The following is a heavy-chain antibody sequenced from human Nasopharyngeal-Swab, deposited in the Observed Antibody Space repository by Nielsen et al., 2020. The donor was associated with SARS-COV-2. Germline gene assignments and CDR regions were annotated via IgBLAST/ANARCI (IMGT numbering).Heavy chain of an antibody. D-gene: IGHD6-13*01. CDR3: ARVGGSSWRHYYYYYGMDV. V-gene: IGHV4-59*13. CDR2: IYYSGST. Sequence: GSLRLSCTASGGSISSYYWSWIRQPPGKGLEWIGYIYYSGSTNYNPSLKSRVTISVDTSKNQFSLKLSSVTAADTAVYYCARVGGSSWRHYYYYYGMDVWGQGTTVTVSS. J-gene: IGHJ6*02. CDR1: GGSISSYY.